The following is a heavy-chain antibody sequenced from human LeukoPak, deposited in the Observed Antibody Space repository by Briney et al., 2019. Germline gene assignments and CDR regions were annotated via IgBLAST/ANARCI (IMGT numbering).Heavy chain of an antibody. Sequence: GGSLRLSCAASGFTFDDYAMHWVRQAPGKGLEWVSGISWNSGSIGYADSVKGRFTISRDNAKNSLYLQMNSLGAEDTALYYCARGESYDFWSGYIGYWGQGTLVTVSS. D-gene: IGHD3-3*01. V-gene: IGHV3-9*01. CDR2: ISWNSGSI. CDR3: ARGESYDFWSGYIGY. CDR1: GFTFDDYA. J-gene: IGHJ4*02.